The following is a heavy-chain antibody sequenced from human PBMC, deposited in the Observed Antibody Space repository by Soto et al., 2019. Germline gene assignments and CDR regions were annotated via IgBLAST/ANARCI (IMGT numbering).Heavy chain of an antibody. V-gene: IGHV3-11*01. D-gene: IGHD6-13*01. CDR3: ARRAAAGRSFDY. Sequence: LSLTCTVSGDSISTSSFYWGWIRQAPGKGLEWVSYISSSGNSIYYADSVRGRFTVSRDNAKNSLFLQMNSLRAEDTAVYYCARRAAAGRSFDYWGLGTLVTVSS. J-gene: IGHJ4*02. CDR1: GDSISTSSFY. CDR2: ISSSGNSI.